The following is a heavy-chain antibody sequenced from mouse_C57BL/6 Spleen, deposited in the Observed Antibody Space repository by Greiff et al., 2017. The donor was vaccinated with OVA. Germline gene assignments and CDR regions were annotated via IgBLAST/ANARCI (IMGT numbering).Heavy chain of an antibody. J-gene: IGHJ2*01. V-gene: IGHV1-50*01. CDR2: IDPSDSYT. CDR3: ARGNYGNYGLDY. D-gene: IGHD2-1*01. Sequence: QVQLKQPGAELVKPGASVKLSCKASGYTFTSYWMQWVKQRPGQGLEWIGEIDPSDSYTNYNQKFKGKATLTVDTSSSTAYMQLSSLTSEDSAVYYCARGNYGNYGLDYWGQGTTLTVSS. CDR1: GYTFTSYW.